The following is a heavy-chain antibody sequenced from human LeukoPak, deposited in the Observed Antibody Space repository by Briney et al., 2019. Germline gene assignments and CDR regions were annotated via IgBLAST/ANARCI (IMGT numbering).Heavy chain of an antibody. CDR3: ARDISVHYCSGGSCYPFYYYYGLDV. Sequence: PAGSLRLSCAASGFTFSSYWMHWVRQAPGKGLVWVSRINSDGRSTNYADSVKGRFTISRDNAKNTLYLQINSLRAEDTAVYYCARDISVHYCSGGSCYPFYYYYGLDVWGQGSLVTVSS. V-gene: IGHV3-74*01. CDR2: INSDGRST. CDR1: GFTFSSYW. J-gene: IGHJ6*02. D-gene: IGHD2-15*01.